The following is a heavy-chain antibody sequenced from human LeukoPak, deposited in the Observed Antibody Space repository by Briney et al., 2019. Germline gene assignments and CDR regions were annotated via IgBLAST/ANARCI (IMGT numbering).Heavy chain of an antibody. CDR1: GFTFSSYT. D-gene: IGHD2-2*01. Sequence: GGSLRLSCAASGFTFSSYTISWVRQAPGKGLEWVSAISGSGGSTYYADSVKGRFTISRDNSKNTLYLQMNSLRAEDTAVYYCAKGAPGVVVPAAVSMDVWGKGTTVTVSS. J-gene: IGHJ6*04. V-gene: IGHV3-23*01. CDR2: ISGSGGST. CDR3: AKGAPGVVVPAAVSMDV.